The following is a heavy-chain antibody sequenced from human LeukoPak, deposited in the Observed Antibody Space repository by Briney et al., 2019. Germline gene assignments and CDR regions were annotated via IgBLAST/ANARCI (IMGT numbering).Heavy chain of an antibody. CDR3: ARIVDY. Sequence: SETLSLTCAVYGGSFSGYYWSWIRQPPGKGLEWIGEINHRGSTNYNPSLKSRVTISVDTSKNQFSLKLSSVTAADPAVYYCARIVDYWGQGTLVTVSS. D-gene: IGHD1-14*01. CDR2: INHRGST. V-gene: IGHV4-34*01. J-gene: IGHJ4*02. CDR1: GGSFSGYY.